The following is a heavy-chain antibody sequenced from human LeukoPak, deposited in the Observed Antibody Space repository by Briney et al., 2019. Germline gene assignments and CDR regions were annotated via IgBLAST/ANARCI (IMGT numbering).Heavy chain of an antibody. V-gene: IGHV1-2*02. J-gene: IGHJ4*02. Sequence: ASVKVSCKASGYTFTAYYMHWVRQAPGQGLEWMGWINPNSGGTNYAQKFQGRVTMTRDTSVSTAYMELSSLRSDDTAMYYCARHLDSVAGSDFWGQGTLVTVSS. CDR2: INPNSGGT. D-gene: IGHD6-19*01. CDR3: ARHLDSVAGSDF. CDR1: GYTFTAYY.